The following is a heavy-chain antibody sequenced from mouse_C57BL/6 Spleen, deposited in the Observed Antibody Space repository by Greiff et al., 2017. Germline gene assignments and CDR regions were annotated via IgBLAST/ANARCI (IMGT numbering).Heavy chain of an antibody. CDR3: TRRGSNYGGAMDY. Sequence: VQLQQSGAELVRPGASVTLSCKASGYTFTDYEMHWVKQTPVHGLEWIGAIDPETGGTAYNQKFKGKAILTADKSSSTAYMELRSLTSEDSAVYYCTRRGSNYGGAMDYWGQGTSVTVSS. D-gene: IGHD2-5*01. V-gene: IGHV1-15*01. CDR1: GYTFTDYE. J-gene: IGHJ4*01. CDR2: IDPETGGT.